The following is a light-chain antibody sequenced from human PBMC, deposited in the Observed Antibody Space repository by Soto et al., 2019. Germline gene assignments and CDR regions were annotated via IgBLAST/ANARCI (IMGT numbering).Light chain of an antibody. Sequence: QSALTQPASVSGSPGQSITISCTGTSSDVGGYKYVSWYQQHPGKAPKLIVFEGDKRPSGVSNRFSASKSGNTASLTISGLQAEDEADYYCCSYAGSNTYVFGTGTKLTVL. CDR3: CSYAGSNTYV. CDR2: EGD. J-gene: IGLJ1*01. CDR1: SSDVGGYKY. V-gene: IGLV2-23*01.